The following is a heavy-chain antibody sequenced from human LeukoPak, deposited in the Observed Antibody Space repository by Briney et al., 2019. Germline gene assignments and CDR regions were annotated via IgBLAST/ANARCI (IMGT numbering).Heavy chain of an antibody. CDR1: GGSLSSYY. Sequence: SETLSLTCTVSGGSLSSYYCSWIRQPPGKGLEWIGSIYYSGSTYYNPSLKSRVTISIDTSKNQFSLKLSSVTAADTAVYYCARFFSSWIPFDYWGQGTLVTVSS. CDR2: IYYSGST. V-gene: IGHV4-59*05. D-gene: IGHD6-13*01. J-gene: IGHJ4*02. CDR3: ARFFSSWIPFDY.